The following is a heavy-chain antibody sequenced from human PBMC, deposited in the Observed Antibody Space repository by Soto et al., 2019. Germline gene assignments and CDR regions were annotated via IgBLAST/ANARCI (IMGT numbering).Heavy chain of an antibody. D-gene: IGHD3-3*01. CDR3: ARDTAQYDFSSGYTQYYYYGMDV. CDR2: IYYSGST. CDR1: GGSISSGGYY. V-gene: IGHV4-31*03. Sequence: SETLSLTCTVSGGSISSGGYYWSWIRQHPGKGLEWIGYIYYSGSTYYNPSLKSRVTISVDASKNQFSLKLSSVTAADTAVYYCARDTAQYDFSSGYTQYYYYGMDVWGQGTTVTVSS. J-gene: IGHJ6*02.